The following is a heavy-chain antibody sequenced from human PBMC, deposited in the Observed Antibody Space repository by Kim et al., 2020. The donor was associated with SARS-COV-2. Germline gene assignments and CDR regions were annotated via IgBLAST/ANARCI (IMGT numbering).Heavy chain of an antibody. CDR3: VRSGVAPAIELRYFDWVSSPGMYWFDP. CDR2: INPNSGGT. J-gene: IGHJ5*02. V-gene: IGHV1-2*02. D-gene: IGHD3-9*01. Sequence: ASVKVSCKASGDTLKDYSLHWVRQAPGRGLEWMGWINPNSGGTTFAQKFQGRVTMTWDTSITSAYMELNRLRSDDTAVYYCVRSGVAPAIELRYFDWVSSPGMYWFDPWGQGTLVTVSS. CDR1: GDTLKDYS.